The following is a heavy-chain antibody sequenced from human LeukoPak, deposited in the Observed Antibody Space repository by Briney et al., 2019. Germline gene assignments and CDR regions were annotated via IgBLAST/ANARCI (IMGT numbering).Heavy chain of an antibody. CDR1: GFTFSSYE. CDR2: ISSSGSTI. CDR3: AELGITMIGGV. Sequence: GGSLRLSCAASGFTFSSYEMNWVRQAPGKGLEWVSYISSSGSTIYYADSVKGRFTISRDNAKNSLYLQMNSLRAEDTAVYYCAELGITMIGGVWGKESTVTVSS. V-gene: IGHV3-48*03. D-gene: IGHD3-10*02. J-gene: IGHJ6*01.